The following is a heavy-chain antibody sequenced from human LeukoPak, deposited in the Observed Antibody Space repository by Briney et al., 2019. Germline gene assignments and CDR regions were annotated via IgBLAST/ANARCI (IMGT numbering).Heavy chain of an antibody. V-gene: IGHV4-34*01. CDR1: GGSFSGYY. Sequence: SETLSLTCAVYGGSFSGYYWSWIRQPPGKGLEWIGEINHSGSTNYNPSLKSRVTISVDTSKNQFSLKLSSVTAADTAVYYCARGSKAAPGTFDYRGQGTLVTVSS. D-gene: IGHD6-13*01. J-gene: IGHJ4*02. CDR2: INHSGST. CDR3: ARGSKAAPGTFDY.